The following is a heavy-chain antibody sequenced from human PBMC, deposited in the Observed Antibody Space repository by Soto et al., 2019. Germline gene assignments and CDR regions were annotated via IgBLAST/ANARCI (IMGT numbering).Heavy chain of an antibody. D-gene: IGHD2-2*01. CDR1: GFTFNSYG. CDR3: ARSIVVVKGDISNWFDT. V-gene: IGHV3-33*01. Sequence: PGGSLRLSCAASGFTFNSYGMHWVRQAPGKGLEWVAVIWYDGSNKYYADSVKGRFTISRDNSKNTLYLQMNSLRAEDTAVYYCARSIVVVKGDISNWFDTWGQGTQVTVSS. J-gene: IGHJ5*02. CDR2: IWYDGSNK.